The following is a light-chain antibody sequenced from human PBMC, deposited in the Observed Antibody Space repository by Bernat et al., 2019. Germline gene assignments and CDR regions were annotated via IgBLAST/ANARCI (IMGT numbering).Light chain of an antibody. CDR1: QTVSSSS. Sequence: EIVLTQSPGTLSLSPGERATLSCRASQTVSSSSLAWYQQKPGQAPSLLIYAVSSRSAGIPDRFSGSGSGADFSLSISRMEPEDSAVYYCQQYGSSPQIIFGGGTKVE. CDR3: QQYGSSPQII. V-gene: IGKV3-20*01. CDR2: AVS. J-gene: IGKJ4*01.